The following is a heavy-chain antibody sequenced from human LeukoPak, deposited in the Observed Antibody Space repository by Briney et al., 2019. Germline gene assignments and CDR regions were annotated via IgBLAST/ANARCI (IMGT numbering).Heavy chain of an antibody. Sequence: PSETLSLTCTVSGGSISSYYWSWIRQPPGQGLEWIGYIYYSESTKYNPSLKSRVTISVDTSKNQISLKLSSVTAADTAVYYCARSGHCSGGSCYTSAYNYYGLDVWGQGTTVTVSS. J-gene: IGHJ6*02. CDR2: IYYSEST. D-gene: IGHD2-15*01. V-gene: IGHV4-59*08. CDR3: ARSGHCSGGSCYTSAYNYYGLDV. CDR1: GGSISSYY.